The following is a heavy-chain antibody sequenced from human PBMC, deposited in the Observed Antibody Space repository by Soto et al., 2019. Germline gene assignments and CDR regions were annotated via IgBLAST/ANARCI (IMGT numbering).Heavy chain of an antibody. Sequence: SETLSLTCAVSGGSISSSNWWSWVRQPPGKGLEWIGEIYHSGSTNYNPSLKSRVTISVDKSKNQFSLKLSSVTAADTAVYYCACILPIAVAGSWDYWGQGTLVTVSS. D-gene: IGHD6-19*01. CDR1: GGSISSSNW. CDR3: ACILPIAVAGSWDY. J-gene: IGHJ4*02. CDR2: IYHSGST. V-gene: IGHV4-4*02.